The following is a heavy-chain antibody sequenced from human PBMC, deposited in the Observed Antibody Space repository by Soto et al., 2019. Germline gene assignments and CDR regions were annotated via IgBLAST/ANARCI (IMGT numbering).Heavy chain of an antibody. CDR3: AVIAADFDY. CDR1: GGSFSGYY. CDR2: INHSGST. V-gene: IGHV4-34*01. J-gene: IGHJ4*02. D-gene: IGHD6-13*01. Sequence: SETLSLTCAVYGGSFSGYYWSWIRQPPGKGLEWIGEINHSGSTNYNPSLKSRVTISVDTSKNQFPLKLSSVTAADTAVYYCAVIAADFDYWGQGTLVTVSS.